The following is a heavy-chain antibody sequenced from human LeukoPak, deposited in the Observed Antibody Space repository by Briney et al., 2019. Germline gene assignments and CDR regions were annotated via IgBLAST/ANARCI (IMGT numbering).Heavy chain of an antibody. CDR3: ARDRGRRATVTPDYYYYYMDV. Sequence: ASVKVSCKASGYTFTSYYMHWVRQAPGQGLEWMGWINPNSGGTNYAQKFQGRVTMTRDTSISTAYMELSRLRSDDTAVYYCARDRGRRATVTPDYYYYYMDVWGKGTTVTVSS. V-gene: IGHV1-2*02. CDR1: GYTFTSYY. D-gene: IGHD4-11*01. J-gene: IGHJ6*03. CDR2: INPNSGGT.